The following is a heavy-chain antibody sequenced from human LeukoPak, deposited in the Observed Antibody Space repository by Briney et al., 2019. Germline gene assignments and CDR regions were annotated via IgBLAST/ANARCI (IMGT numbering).Heavy chain of an antibody. CDR2: INHSENT. J-gene: IGHJ6*04. D-gene: IGHD2-21*02. Sequence: PSETLSLTCAVYGGSFSGYYWSWIRQPPGKGLEWIGEINHSENTNYNPSLKSRVAILVDTSKNQFSPKLSSVTAADTSVYYCARGFAYCGGDCYSPWGLDIWGKGTTVTVSS. CDR1: GGSFSGYY. CDR3: ARGFAYCGGDCYSPWGLDI. V-gene: IGHV4-34*01.